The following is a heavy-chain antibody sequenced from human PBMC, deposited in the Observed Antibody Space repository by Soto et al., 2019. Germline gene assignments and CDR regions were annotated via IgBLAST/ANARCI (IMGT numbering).Heavy chain of an antibody. J-gene: IGHJ5*02. V-gene: IGHV4-59*01. D-gene: IGHD1-1*01. CDR3: AREAGVQYPFDP. Sequence: QVQLQESGPGLVKPSETLSLTCTVSGGSIRSYYWSWIRQPPGKGLEWIGYIYYSGSTNYNPSLKSRFTISVDTSKSQFSLKLSSVTAADTAMYYCAREAGVQYPFDPWGQGTLVTVSS. CDR1: GGSIRSYY. CDR2: IYYSGST.